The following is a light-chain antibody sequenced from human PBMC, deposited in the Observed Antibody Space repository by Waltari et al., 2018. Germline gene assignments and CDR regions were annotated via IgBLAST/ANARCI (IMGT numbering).Light chain of an antibody. Sequence: DIQMTQSPSSLSASVGDTVTVTCRASQNFRTYLNWYQQKTAKAPKLLIFGASTLQRGVPSRFRGSASGTEFTLTVTNLQPDDFATYFCQQSFSSPWTFGQGTTVNI. CDR1: QNFRTY. J-gene: IGKJ1*01. V-gene: IGKV1-39*01. CDR2: GAS. CDR3: QQSFSSPWT.